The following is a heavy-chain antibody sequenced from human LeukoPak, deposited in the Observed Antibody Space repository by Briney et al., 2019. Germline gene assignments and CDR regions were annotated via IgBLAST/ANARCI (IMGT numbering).Heavy chain of an antibody. J-gene: IGHJ4*02. CDR2: ISYDGSNK. D-gene: IGHD1-26*01. CDR3: AKAGREWELLGGIDY. V-gene: IGHV3-30*18. Sequence: GGSLRLSCAASGFTFSSYGMHWVRQAPGRGLEWVAVISYDGSNKYYADSVKGRFTISRDNSKNTLYLQMNSLRAEDTAVYYCAKAGREWELLGGIDYWGQGTLVTVSS. CDR1: GFTFSSYG.